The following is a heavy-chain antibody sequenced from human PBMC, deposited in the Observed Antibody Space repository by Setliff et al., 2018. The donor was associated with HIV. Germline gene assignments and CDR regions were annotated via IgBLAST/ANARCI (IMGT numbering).Heavy chain of an antibody. CDR2: IESDGRNE. D-gene: IGHD3-22*01. CDR1: GFSFSTYG. V-gene: IGHV3-30*02. CDR3: VRDFHDSSGYSDF. J-gene: IGHJ4*02. Sequence: GGSLRLSCAASGFSFSTYGMHWVRQTPGKGPEWVAFIESDGRNEYYADSVKGRFTISRDNARNSLYLQMNSLRVEDTAVYYCVRDFHDSSGYSDFWGQGTLVTVSS.